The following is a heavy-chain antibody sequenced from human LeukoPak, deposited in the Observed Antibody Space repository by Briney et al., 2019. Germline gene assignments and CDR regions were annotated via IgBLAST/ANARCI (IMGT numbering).Heavy chain of an antibody. CDR3: ARGVYIAAAQYGY. V-gene: IGHV4-59*01. CDR2: IYYSGTT. CDR1: GFTFDDYA. Sequence: LSCAASGFTFDDYAMHWIRQPPGKGPEWVRHIYYSGTTNYNPSLKSRVTISVDTSKNQFSLKLSSVTAADTAVYYCARGVYIAAAQYGYWGQGTLVTVSS. D-gene: IGHD6-13*01. J-gene: IGHJ4*02.